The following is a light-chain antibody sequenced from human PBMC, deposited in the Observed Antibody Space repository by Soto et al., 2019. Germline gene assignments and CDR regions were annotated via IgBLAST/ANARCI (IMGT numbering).Light chain of an antibody. V-gene: IGKV3-20*01. CDR1: QSISSNY. J-gene: IGKJ1*01. CDR3: QQYDNFPRT. CDR2: GAS. Sequence: EIVLTRSPGTLSLSPGERATLSCRASQSISSNYLAWHQQKPGQAPRLLIYGASNRATGVPDKFSGSGSGTDFTLTIDRLEPEDFAVYYCQQYDNFPRTFGPGTKVEFK.